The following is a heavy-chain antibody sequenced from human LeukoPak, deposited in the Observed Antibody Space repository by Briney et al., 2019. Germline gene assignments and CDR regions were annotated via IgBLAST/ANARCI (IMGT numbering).Heavy chain of an antibody. CDR1: GYSISSGYY. J-gene: IGHJ4*02. Sequence: PSETLSLTCAVSGYSISSGYYWGWIRQPPGKGLEWIGSIYHSGSTYYNPSLKSRVTISVDTSKNQFSLKLSSVTAADTAVYYCARLPQDGWWDPNYYFDYWGQGTLVTVSS. D-gene: IGHD2-15*01. V-gene: IGHV4-38-2*01. CDR3: ARLPQDGWWDPNYYFDY. CDR2: IYHSGST.